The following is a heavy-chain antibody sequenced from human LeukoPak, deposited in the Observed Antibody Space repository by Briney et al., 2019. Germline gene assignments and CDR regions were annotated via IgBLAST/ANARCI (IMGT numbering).Heavy chain of an antibody. V-gene: IGHV3-30*02. D-gene: IGHD6-13*01. J-gene: IGHJ4*02. Sequence: SGGSLRLSCAASGFTFSSYGMHWVRQAPGKGLEWVAFIRYDGSNKYYADSVKGRFTISRDNSKNTLYLQMNSLRAEDTAVYYCAKDSGGSAYSSSWYYFDYWGQGTLVTVSS. CDR2: IRYDGSNK. CDR3: AKDSGGSAYSSSWYYFDY. CDR1: GFTFSSYG.